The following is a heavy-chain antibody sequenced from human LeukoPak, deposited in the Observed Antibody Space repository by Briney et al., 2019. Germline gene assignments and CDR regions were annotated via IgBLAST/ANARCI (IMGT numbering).Heavy chain of an antibody. CDR3: ARHFCSGGSCHTYDY. CDR2: FYYSGST. CDR1: GASISSNGYY. V-gene: IGHV4-39*01. J-gene: IGHJ4*02. Sequence: PSETLSLTCTVSGASISSNGYYWGWIRQPPGNGLEWIGSFYYSGSTFYSPSLKSRVTISVDTSKNQFSLNLISVTAADTAVYYCARHFCSGGSCHTYDYWGQGTLVAVSS. D-gene: IGHD2-15*01.